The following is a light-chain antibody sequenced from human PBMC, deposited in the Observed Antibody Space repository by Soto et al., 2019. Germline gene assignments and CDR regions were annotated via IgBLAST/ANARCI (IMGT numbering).Light chain of an antibody. Sequence: DIQMTQSPSSLSASVGDRVTITCRASQTISSYLNWYQQKPGKAPNLLIYAASTLQSGVPSRFSGSGSGTNFTFTISILQPEDFATYYCQQSYSTSWAFGQGTKGDIK. CDR3: QQSYSTSWA. CDR1: QTISSY. CDR2: AAS. J-gene: IGKJ1*01. V-gene: IGKV1-39*01.